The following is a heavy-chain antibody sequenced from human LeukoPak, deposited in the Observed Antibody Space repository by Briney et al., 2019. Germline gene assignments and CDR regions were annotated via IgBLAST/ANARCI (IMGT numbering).Heavy chain of an antibody. J-gene: IGHJ6*04. CDR3: ARVCSSTSCYYGMDV. CDR2: IYSGGST. CDR1: GFTVSSNY. D-gene: IGHD2-2*01. V-gene: IGHV3-53*01. Sequence: GGSLRPSRAASGFTVSSNYMSSVRHPPGEWLEWLSVIYSGGSTYYADSVKGRFTISRDNSKNTLYLKMNSLRAEETAVYYCARVCSSTSCYYGMDVWGKGTTVTVSS.